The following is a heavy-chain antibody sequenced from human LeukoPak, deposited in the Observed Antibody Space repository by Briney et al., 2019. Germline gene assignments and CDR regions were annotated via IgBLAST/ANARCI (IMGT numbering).Heavy chain of an antibody. Sequence: GGSLRLSCAASGFTFSSYAMHWVRQAPGKGLEWEAVISYDGSNKYYADSVKGRFTISRDNSKNTLYLQMNSLRAEDTAVYYCARADGYNLGIFAYWGQGTLVTVSS. V-gene: IGHV3-30*04. CDR2: ISYDGSNK. CDR3: ARADGYNLGIFAY. J-gene: IGHJ4*02. CDR1: GFTFSSYA. D-gene: IGHD5-24*01.